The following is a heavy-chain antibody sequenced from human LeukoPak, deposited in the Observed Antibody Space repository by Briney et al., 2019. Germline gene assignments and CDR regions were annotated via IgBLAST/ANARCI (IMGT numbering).Heavy chain of an antibody. CDR1: GFTFRSFG. CDR3: AHLVWEYVGGLDV. CDR2: IYTNGRDT. Sequence: SGGSLRLSCAASGFTFRSFGINWVRQAPGKGLEWVSGIYTNGRDTRYADSVKGRFTISRDNSKNTLYLQMHSLRVEDTAVYYCAHLVWEYVGGLDVWGQGTTVTVSS. J-gene: IGHJ6*02. V-gene: IGHV3-23*05. D-gene: IGHD3/OR15-3a*01.